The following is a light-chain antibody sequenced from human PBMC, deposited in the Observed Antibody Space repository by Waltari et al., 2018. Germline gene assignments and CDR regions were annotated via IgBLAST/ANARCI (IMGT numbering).Light chain of an antibody. J-gene: IGLJ3*02. CDR2: DFT. Sequence: SALTQHRSVSGSPGQSVTISCTGTTNDLGSYNYVSWYQQHPGKAPKLKILDFTKRPSGVPDRLSGSKSGNTTSLTISGLRAEDEAEYYCCSYAGSYTWVFGGGTKLTVV. CDR3: CSYAGSYTWV. V-gene: IGLV2-11*01. CDR1: TNDLGSYNY.